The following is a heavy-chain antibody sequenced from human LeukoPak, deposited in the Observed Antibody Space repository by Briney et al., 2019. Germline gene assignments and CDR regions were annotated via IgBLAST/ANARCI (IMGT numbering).Heavy chain of an antibody. Sequence: GGSLRLSCAASGFTFSSYSMNWVRQAPGKGPEWVSSISSSSSYIYYADSVKGRFTISRDNAKNSLYLQMNSLRAEDTAVYYCARVISIAAAGFDAFDIWGQGTMVTVSS. V-gene: IGHV3-21*01. J-gene: IGHJ3*02. D-gene: IGHD6-13*01. CDR1: GFTFSSYS. CDR2: ISSSSSYI. CDR3: ARVISIAAAGFDAFDI.